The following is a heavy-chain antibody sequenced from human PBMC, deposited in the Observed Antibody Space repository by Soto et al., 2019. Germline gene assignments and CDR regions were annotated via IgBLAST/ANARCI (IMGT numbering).Heavy chain of an antibody. CDR3: EKNSGSLSYYYYGMDV. Sequence: GGSLRLSCAASGFTFDGYAMHWVRQAPGKGLEWVSLIGWDGGSTYYAYSVKGLFISSRDNRKNSLYLQKNSLNAEDTDLYYCEKNSGSLSYYYYGMDVWGQGTTVTVSS. J-gene: IGHJ6*02. V-gene: IGHV3-43D*04. CDR1: GFTFDGYA. CDR2: IGWDGGST. D-gene: IGHD1-26*01.